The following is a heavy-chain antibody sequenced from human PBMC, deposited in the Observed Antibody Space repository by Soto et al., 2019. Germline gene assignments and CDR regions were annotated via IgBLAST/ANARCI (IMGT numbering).Heavy chain of an antibody. CDR2: IDPSDSYT. J-gene: IGHJ6*02. CDR3: ARHQTYYYGSGSYGMDV. D-gene: IGHD3-10*01. Sequence: EVQLVQSGAEVKKPGESLRISCKGSGYSFTSYWISWVRQMPGKGLEWMGRIDPSDSYTNYSPSFQGHVTISADKSISTAYLQWSSRKASDTAMYYCARHQTYYYGSGSYGMDVWGQGTTVTVSS. CDR1: GYSFTSYW. V-gene: IGHV5-10-1*03.